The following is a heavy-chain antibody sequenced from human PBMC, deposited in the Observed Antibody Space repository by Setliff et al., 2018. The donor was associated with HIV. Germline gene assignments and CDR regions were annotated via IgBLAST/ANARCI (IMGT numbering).Heavy chain of an antibody. CDR1: GGSISSHY. V-gene: IGHV4-59*11. CDR3: ARELYGGNSRPFDY. D-gene: IGHD2-21*02. J-gene: IGHJ4*02. Sequence: SETLSLTCSVSGGSISSHYWTWTRQPPGKGLEWIGYIYYTGITDNNPSLEGRVTISVDTSKNQVSLRLKSVTTADTAVYYCARELYGGNSRPFDYWGQGALVTVSS. CDR2: IYYTGIT.